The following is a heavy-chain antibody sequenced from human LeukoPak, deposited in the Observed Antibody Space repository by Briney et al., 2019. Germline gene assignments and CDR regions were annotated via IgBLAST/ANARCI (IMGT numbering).Heavy chain of an antibody. CDR1: GFTFSSYE. V-gene: IGHV3-48*03. J-gene: IGHJ4*02. CDR3: TRETPDGYDY. D-gene: IGHD5-24*01. Sequence: GGSLRLSCAASGFTFSSYEMNWVRQAPGKGLEWVSYISSSGSTIYYADSVKGRFTISRDNAKNSLYLQMNSLRAEDTAMYYCTRETPDGYDYWGQGTLVTVSS. CDR2: ISSSGSTI.